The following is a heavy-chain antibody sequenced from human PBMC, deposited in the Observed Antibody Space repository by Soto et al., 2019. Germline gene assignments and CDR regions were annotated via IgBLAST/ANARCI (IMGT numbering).Heavy chain of an antibody. V-gene: IGHV4-4*02. D-gene: IGHD6-19*01. CDR3: AYSTGWYRHDV. J-gene: IGHJ3*01. Sequence: QVQLQESGPGLVKPSGTPSLTCAVSGDSISSPKWWTWLRQPPGKGLEWIGDLLHGGTTNYNPSLKSRVTLSVDTSQNQFSLNLTSVPAAETAIYYCAYSTGWYRHDVWGQGTSVTVSS. CDR2: LLHGGTT. CDR1: GDSISSPKW.